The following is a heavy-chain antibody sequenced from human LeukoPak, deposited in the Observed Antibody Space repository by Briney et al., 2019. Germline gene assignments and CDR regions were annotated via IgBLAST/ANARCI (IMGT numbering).Heavy chain of an antibody. V-gene: IGHV4-31*03. CDR1: GGSISSGGYY. J-gene: IGHJ4*02. D-gene: IGHD6-13*01. CDR2: IYYSGST. Sequence: SETLSLTCTVSGGSISSGGYYWSWIRQHPGKGLEWIGYIYYSGSTYYNPSLKSRVTISVDTSKNQFSLKLSSVTAADTAVYYCARGPRGRQLVYYFDYWGQGTLVTVSS. CDR3: ARGPRGRQLVYYFDY.